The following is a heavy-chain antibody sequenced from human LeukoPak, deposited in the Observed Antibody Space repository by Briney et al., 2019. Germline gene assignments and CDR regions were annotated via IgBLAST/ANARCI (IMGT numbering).Heavy chain of an antibody. CDR1: GGSISSSSYY. V-gene: IGHV4-39*07. CDR3: ARDRYYYDSSGDAFDI. D-gene: IGHD3-22*01. CDR2: IYYSGST. J-gene: IGHJ3*02. Sequence: SETLSLTCTVSGGSISSSSYYWGWIRQPPGKGLEWIGSIYYSGSTYYNPSLKSRVTIPVDTSKNQFSLKLSSVTAADTAVYYCARDRYYYDSSGDAFDIWGQGTMVTVSS.